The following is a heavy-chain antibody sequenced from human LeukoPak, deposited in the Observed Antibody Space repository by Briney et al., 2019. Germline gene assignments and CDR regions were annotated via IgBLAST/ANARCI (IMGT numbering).Heavy chain of an antibody. CDR1: GFTFSSYA. J-gene: IGHJ4*02. Sequence: GGSLRLSCAASGFTFSSYAMSWVRQAPGKGLEWVSAVSGSGGSTYYADSVKGRFTISRDNSKNTLYLQMNSLRAEDTAVYYCAKDRLSVHYYDSSGYTGDYFDYWGQGTLVTVSS. CDR2: VSGSGGST. CDR3: AKDRLSVHYYDSSGYTGDYFDY. D-gene: IGHD3-22*01. V-gene: IGHV3-23*01.